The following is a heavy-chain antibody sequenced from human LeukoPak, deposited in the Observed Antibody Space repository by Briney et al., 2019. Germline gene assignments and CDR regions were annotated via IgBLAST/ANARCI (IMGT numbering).Heavy chain of an antibody. V-gene: IGHV4-59*01. CDR3: ARDRIAARPPYYYYMDV. J-gene: IGHJ6*03. CDR1: GGSISSYY. Sequence: PSETLSLTCTVSGGSISSYYWSWIRQPPGKGLEWIGYIYYSGSTNYNPSLKSRVTISVDTSKNQISLKLSSVTAADTAVYYCARDRIAARPPYYYYMDVWGKGTTVTVSS. D-gene: IGHD6-6*01. CDR2: IYYSGST.